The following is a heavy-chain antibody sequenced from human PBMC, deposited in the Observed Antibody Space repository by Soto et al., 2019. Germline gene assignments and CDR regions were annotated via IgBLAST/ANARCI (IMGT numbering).Heavy chain of an antibody. J-gene: IGHJ3*02. CDR3: ARGAFRRRWSFDAFDI. CDR1: GGTFSSYA. D-gene: IGHD2-8*01. CDR2: IIPIFGTA. V-gene: IGHV1-69*13. Sequence: ASVKVSCKASGGTFSSYAISWVRQAPGQGLEWMGGIIPIFGTANYAQKFQGRVTITADDSTSTAYMELSSLRSEDTAVYYCARGAFRRRWSFDAFDIWGQGTMVTVSS.